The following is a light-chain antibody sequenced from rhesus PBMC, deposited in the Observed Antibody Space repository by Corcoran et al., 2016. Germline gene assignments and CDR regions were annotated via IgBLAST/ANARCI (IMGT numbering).Light chain of an antibody. CDR3: LQHDSCPLT. CDR1: PGISSS. CDR2: ATS. Sequence: DIQMTQSPSSLPASVGDTVTITCRVSPGISSSLVWFQQKPEKAPNLLIFATSNLESGAPTRISGSGSGTEFTLTIRSLQPEDFSAYCCLQHDSCPLTFGGGTKVEIK. J-gene: IGKJ4*01. V-gene: IGKV1-28*01.